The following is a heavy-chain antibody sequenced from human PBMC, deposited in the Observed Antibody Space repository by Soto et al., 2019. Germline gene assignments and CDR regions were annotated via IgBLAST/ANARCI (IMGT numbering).Heavy chain of an antibody. CDR2: IKTRDEGETT. J-gene: IGHJ6*02. Sequence: VQLVDSGGGLVKPGGSLRLSCEASGFSVSNAWMNWVRQAPGKGLEWVGRIKTRDEGETTNYAAPVKGRFTISRDDSNNTLYLQMNSLKTEDTAVYYCTTGSVEGFWGQGTTVTVSS. V-gene: IGHV3-15*07. CDR3: TTGSVEGF. CDR1: GFSVSNAW. D-gene: IGHD2-15*01.